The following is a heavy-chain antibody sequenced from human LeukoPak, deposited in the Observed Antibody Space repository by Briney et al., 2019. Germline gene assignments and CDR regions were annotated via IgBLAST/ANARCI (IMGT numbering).Heavy chain of an antibody. D-gene: IGHD3-16*02. CDR2: ISSSSSYI. CDR3: ARVSIVGMDV. J-gene: IGHJ6*02. Sequence: GGSLRLSCAASGFTFSSYSMNWVRQAPGKGLEWVSSISSSSSYIYYADSVKGRFTIPRDNAKNSLYLQVNSLRAEDTAVYYCARVSIVGMDVWGQGTTVTVSS. V-gene: IGHV3-21*01. CDR1: GFTFSSYS.